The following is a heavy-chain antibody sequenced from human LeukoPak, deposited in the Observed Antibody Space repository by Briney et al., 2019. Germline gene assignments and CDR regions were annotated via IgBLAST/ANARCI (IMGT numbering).Heavy chain of an antibody. D-gene: IGHD6-13*01. V-gene: IGHV1-46*01. Sequence: ASVKVSCKASGYTFTSYYMHWVRQAPGQGLEWMGIINPSGGSTSYAQKFQGRVTMTRDTSTSTVYMELSSLRSEDTAVYYCAREGASSSLEFRLTYYYYMDVWGKGTTVTVSS. CDR2: INPSGGST. CDR1: GYTFTSYY. CDR3: AREGASSSLEFRLTYYYYMDV. J-gene: IGHJ6*03.